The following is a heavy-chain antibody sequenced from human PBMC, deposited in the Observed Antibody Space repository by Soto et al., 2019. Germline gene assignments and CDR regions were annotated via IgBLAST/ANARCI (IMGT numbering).Heavy chain of an antibody. Sequence: ASVKVSCKASGYTFTSYGISWVRQAPGQGLEWMGWISAYNGNTNYAQKLQGRVTMTTDTSTSTAYMELRSLRSDDTAVYYCARGSRGWYDYYYYGMDVWGQGTKVTVSS. D-gene: IGHD6-19*01. CDR1: GYTFTSYG. V-gene: IGHV1-18*01. CDR2: ISAYNGNT. J-gene: IGHJ6*02. CDR3: ARGSRGWYDYYYYGMDV.